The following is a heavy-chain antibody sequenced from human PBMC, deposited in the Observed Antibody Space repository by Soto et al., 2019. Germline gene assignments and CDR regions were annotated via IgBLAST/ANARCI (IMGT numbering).Heavy chain of an antibody. CDR2: ISYDGSNK. Sequence: GGSLRLSCAASGFSFSSYGMHWVRQAPGKGLEWVAVISYDGSNKYYADSVKGRFTISRDNSKNTLYLQMNSLRAEDTAVYYCAKDTNLLWFGEPSPSYGMDVWGQGTTVTVSS. D-gene: IGHD3-10*01. V-gene: IGHV3-30*18. CDR1: GFSFSSYG. J-gene: IGHJ6*02. CDR3: AKDTNLLWFGEPSPSYGMDV.